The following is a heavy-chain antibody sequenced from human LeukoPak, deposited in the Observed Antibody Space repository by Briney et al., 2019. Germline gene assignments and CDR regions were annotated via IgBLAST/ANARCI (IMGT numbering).Heavy chain of an antibody. J-gene: IGHJ4*02. CDR2: INWNGGTT. Sequence: GGSLRLSCEASGFTFDDYGMTWVRQVPGEGLGWISSINWNGGTTSYADSVKGRFTISRDNDKNSLYLQMNSLRAEDTALYYCARGGYRQLAYFDYWGQGALVTVSS. V-gene: IGHV3-20*04. CDR3: ARGGYRQLAYFDY. D-gene: IGHD3-16*02. CDR1: GFTFDDYG.